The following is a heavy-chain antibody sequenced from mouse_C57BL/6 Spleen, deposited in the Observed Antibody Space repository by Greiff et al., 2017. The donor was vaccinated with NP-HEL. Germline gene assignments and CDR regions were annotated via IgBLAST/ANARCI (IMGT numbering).Heavy chain of an antibody. CDR3: ARQDYSNRYYAMDY. CDR1: GYTFTSYW. J-gene: IGHJ4*01. V-gene: IGHV1-52*01. Sequence: QVQLQQSGAELVRPGSSVKLSCKASGYTFTSYWMHWVKQRPIQGLEWIGNIDPSDSETHYNQKFKDKATLTVDKSSSTAYMQLSSLTSEDSAVYYCARQDYSNRYYAMDYWGQGTSVTVSS. CDR2: IDPSDSET. D-gene: IGHD2-5*01.